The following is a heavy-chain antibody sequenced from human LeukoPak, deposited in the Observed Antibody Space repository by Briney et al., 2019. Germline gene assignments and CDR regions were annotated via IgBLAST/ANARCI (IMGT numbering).Heavy chain of an antibody. CDR3: ARDQTYYDFWSGYYTGTNFDY. CDR1: GFTFSSYA. V-gene: IGHV3-21*01. J-gene: IGHJ4*02. CDR2: ISSSSSYI. Sequence: GGSLRLSCAASGFTFSSYAMHWVRQAPGKGLEWVSSISSSSSYIYYADSVKGRFTISRDNAKNSLYLQMNSLRAEDTAVYYCARDQTYYDFWSGYYTGTNFDYWGQGTLVTVSS. D-gene: IGHD3-3*01.